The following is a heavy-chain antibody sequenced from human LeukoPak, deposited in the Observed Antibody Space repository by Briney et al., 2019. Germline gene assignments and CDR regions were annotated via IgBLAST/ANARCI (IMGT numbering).Heavy chain of an antibody. Sequence: PGGSLRLSCAASGFIFSSYWMHWVRHAPGKGLAWVSRINTGGSSTSYADSVKGRFTISRDNSKNTLYLQMNSLRAEDTAVYYCARDRGGSLASWGQGTLVTVSS. V-gene: IGHV3-74*01. CDR2: INTGGSST. J-gene: IGHJ4*02. CDR3: ARDRGGSLAS. D-gene: IGHD1-26*01. CDR1: GFIFSSYW.